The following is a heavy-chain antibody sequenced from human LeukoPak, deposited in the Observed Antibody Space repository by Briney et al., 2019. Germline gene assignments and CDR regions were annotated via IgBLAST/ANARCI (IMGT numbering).Heavy chain of an antibody. CDR1: GFIFSRYG. CDR3: ARGKFTVDYYYYMDV. CDR2: ISGSGGTT. D-gene: IGHD2-15*01. J-gene: IGHJ6*03. V-gene: IGHV3-23*01. Sequence: GGSLRLSCAASGFIFSRYGMSWVRQAPGKGLEWVSAISGSGGTTYYADSVKGRFTISRDNSKNTLYLQINSLRAEDTAVYYCARGKFTVDYYYYMDVWGKGTTVTVSS.